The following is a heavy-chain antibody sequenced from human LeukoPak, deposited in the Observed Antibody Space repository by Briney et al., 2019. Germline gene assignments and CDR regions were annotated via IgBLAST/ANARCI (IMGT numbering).Heavy chain of an antibody. V-gene: IGHV1-69-2*01. CDR1: GYTFTDYY. CDR3: ARDTGFGGWY. D-gene: IGHD3-16*01. J-gene: IGHJ4*02. CDR2: VDPADGEV. Sequence: ASVKVSCKASGYTFTDYYMHWLQQAPGKGLEWMGRVDPADGEVAYAEKFQGRVTITADPSRATAYMELARLRSDDTAVYYCARDTGFGGWYWGQGTLVTVSS.